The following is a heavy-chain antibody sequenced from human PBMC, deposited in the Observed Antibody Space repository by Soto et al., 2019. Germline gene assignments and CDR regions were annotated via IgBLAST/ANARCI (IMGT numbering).Heavy chain of an antibody. CDR2: ISYDGSNK. CDR1: GFTFSSYG. J-gene: IGHJ4*02. CDR3: AKGGGPFDY. D-gene: IGHD1-26*01. V-gene: IGHV3-30*18. Sequence: QVQLVESGGGVVQPGRSLRLSCAASGFTFSSYGMHWVRQAPGKGLEWVAVISYDGSNKYYADSVKGRFTISRDNSKNTLYLQMNSLRAEDTAVYYCAKGGGPFDYWGKGTLVTVSS.